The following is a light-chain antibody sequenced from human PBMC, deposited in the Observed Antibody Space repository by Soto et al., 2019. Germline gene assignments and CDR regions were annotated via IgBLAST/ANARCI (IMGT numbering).Light chain of an antibody. CDR1: QSVSSSY. V-gene: IGKV3-20*01. CDR2: GAS. Sequence: EIVLTQSPGTLSLSPGERATRSCRASQSVSSSYLAWYQQKPGQAPRLLIYGASSRATGIPDRFSGSGSGTDFTLTISRLEPEDFAVYYCQQYGSSWGTFGQGTKVEIK. CDR3: QQYGSSWGT. J-gene: IGKJ1*01.